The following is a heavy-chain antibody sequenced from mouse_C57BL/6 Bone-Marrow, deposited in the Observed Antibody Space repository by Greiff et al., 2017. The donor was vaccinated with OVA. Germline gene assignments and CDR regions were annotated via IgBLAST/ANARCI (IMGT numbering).Heavy chain of an antibody. CDR1: GYTFTSYW. D-gene: IGHD4-1*01. Sequence: QVQLQQPGAELVKPGASVKLSCKASGYTFTSYWMQWVKQRPGQGLEWIGEIDPSDSYTNYNQKFKGKATLTVDTSSSTAYMQLSSLTSEDSAVYYCARLLTGPYYYAMDYWGQGTSVTVSS. CDR3: ARLLTGPYYYAMDY. J-gene: IGHJ4*01. V-gene: IGHV1-50*01. CDR2: IDPSDSYT.